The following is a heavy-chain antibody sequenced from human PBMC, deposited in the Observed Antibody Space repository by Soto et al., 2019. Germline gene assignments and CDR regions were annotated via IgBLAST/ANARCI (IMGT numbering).Heavy chain of an antibody. CDR3: ARGGLRLLEWLSVGYFDL. Sequence: QVQLVESGGGVVQPGRSLRLSCAASGFTFSSYAMHWVRQAPGKGLEWVAVISYDGSNKYYADSVKGRFTISRDNSKNTLYLQMNSLRAEDTAVYYCARGGLRLLEWLSVGYFDLWGRGSLVTVSS. J-gene: IGHJ2*01. CDR1: GFTFSSYA. CDR2: ISYDGSNK. V-gene: IGHV3-30-3*01. D-gene: IGHD3-3*01.